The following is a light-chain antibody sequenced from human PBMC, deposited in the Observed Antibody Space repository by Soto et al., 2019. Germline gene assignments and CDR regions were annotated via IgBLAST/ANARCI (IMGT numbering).Light chain of an antibody. V-gene: IGLV1-47*01. CDR2: AND. Sequence: QSVLAQPPSASGTPGQRVTMSCSGSSFSVGRNYVYWYQQLPGTAPKLLIYANDQRPSGVPDRFSGSKSGTLASLAISGLRSEVEADYNCTAWDASLRSHVFGTGTKITGL. J-gene: IGLJ1*01. CDR3: TAWDASLRSHV. CDR1: SFSVGRNY.